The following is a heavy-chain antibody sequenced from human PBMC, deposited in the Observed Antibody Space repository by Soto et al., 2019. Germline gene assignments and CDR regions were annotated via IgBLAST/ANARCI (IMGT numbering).Heavy chain of an antibody. CDR3: ARIPRSYSGSYTYFDY. D-gene: IGHD1-26*01. CDR2: IDWDDDK. V-gene: IGHV2-70*11. J-gene: IGHJ4*02. CDR1: GFSLSTSGMC. Sequence: SGPTLVNPTQTLTLTCTFSGFSLSTSGMCVSWIRQPPGKALEWLARIDWDDDKYYNISLETRLTISKDTSKNQVVLTMTNMDPVDTATYYCARIPRSYSGSYTYFDYWGQ.